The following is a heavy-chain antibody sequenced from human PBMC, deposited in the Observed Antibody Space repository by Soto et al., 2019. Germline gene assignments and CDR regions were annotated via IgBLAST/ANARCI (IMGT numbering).Heavy chain of an antibody. J-gene: IGHJ4*02. CDR1: GYTFTSYG. Sequence: ASVKVSCKASGYTFTSYGISWVRQAPGQGLEWMGWISAYNGNTNYAQKLQGRVTITTDTSTSTAYMELRSLRSDDTAVYYCARVESSWYSSSWYYFDYWGQGTLVTVSS. V-gene: IGHV1-18*04. D-gene: IGHD6-13*01. CDR3: ARVESSWYSSSWYYFDY. CDR2: ISAYNGNT.